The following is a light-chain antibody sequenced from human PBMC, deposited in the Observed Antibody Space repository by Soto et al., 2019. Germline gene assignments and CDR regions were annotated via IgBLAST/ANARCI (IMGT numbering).Light chain of an antibody. J-gene: IGKJ1*01. Sequence: EMVLTQSPGTLSLSAGERATLSCRASQSVTTSYLAWYQQKPGQAPRLLIYGASIRATGIPDRFSGSGSGTDFTLTISRLEPEDSAVYYCHQYGSSPGTFGPGTKVEI. CDR2: GAS. V-gene: IGKV3-20*01. CDR1: QSVTTSY. CDR3: HQYGSSPGT.